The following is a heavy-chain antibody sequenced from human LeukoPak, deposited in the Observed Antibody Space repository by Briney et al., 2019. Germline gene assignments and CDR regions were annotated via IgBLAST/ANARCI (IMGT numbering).Heavy chain of an antibody. CDR3: ASQNPTDWYFDL. CDR1: GGSISSYY. CDR2: IYYSGST. J-gene: IGHJ2*01. Sequence: SETLTLTCTISGGSISSYYRSWIRQPPGKGLEWIAYIYYSGSTNYNPSLKSRVTISVDTSKNQFSLKLSSVTAPDAAVYYCASQNPTDWYFDLWGRGTLVTVSS. V-gene: IGHV4-59*08.